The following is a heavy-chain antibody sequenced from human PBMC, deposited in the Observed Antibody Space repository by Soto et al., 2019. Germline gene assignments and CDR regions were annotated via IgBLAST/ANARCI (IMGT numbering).Heavy chain of an antibody. Sequence: GGSLRLSCTASGFTFGDYAMSWVRQAPGKGLEWVGFIRSKAYGGTTEYAASVKGRFTISRDDSKSIAYLQMNSLKTEDTAVYYCTRVGGYDYYYYYGMDVWCQGTTVTVSS. D-gene: IGHD5-12*01. CDR2: IRSKAYGGTT. J-gene: IGHJ6*02. CDR3: TRVGGYDYYYYYGMDV. CDR1: GFTFGDYA. V-gene: IGHV3-49*04.